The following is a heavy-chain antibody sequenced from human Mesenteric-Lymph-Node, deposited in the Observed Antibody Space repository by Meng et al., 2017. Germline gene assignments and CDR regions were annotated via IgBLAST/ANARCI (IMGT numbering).Heavy chain of an antibody. D-gene: IGHD3-3*01. CDR1: GGTFSSLA. CDR3: ARQKRSASYFFDY. V-gene: IGHV1-69*10. CDR2: IIPILGIT. J-gene: IGHJ4*02. Sequence: QVHLVQSGVEVKKPGSSVKGSCEASGGTFSSLAINWVRQAPAQGLEWMGGIIPILGITKYAQKFQGRVTITADKSTSTVHMELSRLTSDDTAVYYCARQKRSASYFFDYWGQETLVTVSS.